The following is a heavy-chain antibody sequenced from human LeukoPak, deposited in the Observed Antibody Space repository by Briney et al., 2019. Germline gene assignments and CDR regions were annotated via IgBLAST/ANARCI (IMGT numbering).Heavy chain of an antibody. CDR3: ARDKADYFGSGSSVDY. V-gene: IGHV3-11*06. D-gene: IGHD3-10*01. J-gene: IGHJ4*02. Sequence: GGTLRLSCAASGFTFSDYYMSWIRQAPGKGLEWGSYISSSSSYTNYADSVKGRFTISRDNAKNSLYQQMNSLRAEDTAVYYCARDKADYFGSGSSVDYWGQGTLVTVSS. CDR1: GFTFSDYY. CDR2: ISSSSSYT.